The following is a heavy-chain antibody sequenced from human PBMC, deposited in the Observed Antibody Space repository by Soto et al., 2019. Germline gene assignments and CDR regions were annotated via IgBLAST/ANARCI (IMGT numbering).Heavy chain of an antibody. J-gene: IGHJ4*02. CDR2: INHSGST. CDR3: ARGRTPTAGYSYGFSRPAFDY. D-gene: IGHD5-18*01. Sequence: SETLSLTCASYCGSFIGYYWSWVRQPPGKGLEWIGEINHSGSTNYNPSLKSRVTISVDTSKNQFSLKLSSVTAADTAVYYCARGRTPTAGYSYGFSRPAFDYWGQGTLVTVSS. V-gene: IGHV4-34*01. CDR1: CGSFIGYY.